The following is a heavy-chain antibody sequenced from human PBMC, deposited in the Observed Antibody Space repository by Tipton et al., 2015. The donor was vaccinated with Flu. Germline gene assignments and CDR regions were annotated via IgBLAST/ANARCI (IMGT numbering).Heavy chain of an antibody. D-gene: IGHD6-19*01. J-gene: IGHJ4*02. CDR1: GIKFSSYG. CDR2: VTGGGTT. V-gene: IGHV3-23*01. CDR3: AKVIPEAVAGLDY. Sequence: SGIKFSSYGMSWVRQAPGKGLEWVSGVTGGGTTYYADSVKGRFTISRDISKNLLFLQMNSLRAEDTAVYYCAKVIPEAVAGLDYWGQGTLVTVSS.